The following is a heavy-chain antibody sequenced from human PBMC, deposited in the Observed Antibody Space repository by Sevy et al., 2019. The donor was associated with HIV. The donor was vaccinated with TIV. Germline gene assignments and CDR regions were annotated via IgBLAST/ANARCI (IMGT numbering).Heavy chain of an antibody. CDR3: ARDDIAAAGSDY. J-gene: IGHJ4*02. D-gene: IGHD6-13*01. CDR1: GFTISSNY. CDR2: IYSGGST. V-gene: IGHV3-53*01. Sequence: GGSLRLSCAASGFTISSNYMSWVRQAPGKGLEWVSVIYSGGSTYYADSVKGRFTISRDNSKNTLYLQMNSLRAEDTAVYYCARDDIAAAGSDYWGQGTLVTVSS.